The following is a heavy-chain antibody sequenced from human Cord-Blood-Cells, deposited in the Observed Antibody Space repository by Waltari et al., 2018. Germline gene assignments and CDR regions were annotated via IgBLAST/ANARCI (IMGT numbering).Heavy chain of an antibody. CDR3: ARGEADY. CDR1: GYTFISYD. Sequence: VQLLQSGAEVKKPGASAMVSCKASGYTFISYDINWGRKSTGKGLVWMGLMNPHSGNSCDAQKFQGRVSITRNTPIRTAYMGLSSLTSENTAVDFCARGEADYWGQGTLVTVSS. CDR2: MNPHSGNS. V-gene: IGHV1-8*03. J-gene: IGHJ4*02.